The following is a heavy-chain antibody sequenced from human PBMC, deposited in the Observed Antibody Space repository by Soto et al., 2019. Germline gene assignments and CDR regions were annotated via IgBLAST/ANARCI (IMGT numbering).Heavy chain of an antibody. J-gene: IGHJ6*02. Sequence: EVQLVESGGGLVQPGGSLRLSCAASGFTSSNYWMHWVRQAPGKGRVWVSRIKSDGSSTSYADSVKGRFTISRDNAKNTLDLQMHGLRAEDMAVYYCARSVRSGSFPYYYYAMDVWGQGTTVTVSS. CDR1: GFTSSNYW. V-gene: IGHV3-74*01. CDR2: IKSDGSST. CDR3: ARSVRSGSFPYYYYAMDV. D-gene: IGHD3-10*01.